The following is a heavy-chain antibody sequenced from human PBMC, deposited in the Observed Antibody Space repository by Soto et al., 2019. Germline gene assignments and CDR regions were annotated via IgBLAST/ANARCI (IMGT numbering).Heavy chain of an antibody. Sequence: PSETLSLTCTVSGGSISSGGYYWSWIRQYPGKGLEWIGYIYYSGSTYYNPSLKSRVTISVDTSKNQFSLKLSSVTAADTAVYYCATIVVPAAPFDYWGQGTLVTVS. D-gene: IGHD2-2*01. CDR2: IYYSGST. CDR1: GGSISSGGYY. CDR3: ATIVVPAAPFDY. V-gene: IGHV4-31*03. J-gene: IGHJ4*02.